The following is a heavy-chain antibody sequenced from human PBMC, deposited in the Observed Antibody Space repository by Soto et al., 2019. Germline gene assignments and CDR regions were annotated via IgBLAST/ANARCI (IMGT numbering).Heavy chain of an antibody. J-gene: IGHJ4*02. CDR3: ASSLLTPFDY. D-gene: IGHD7-27*01. V-gene: IGHV3-74*01. Sequence: EVQLVESGGGLVQPGGSLRLSCAASGFTFGSYWMHWVRQAPGKGLVWVSRINSDGSSTTYADSVRGRFTISRDNAKNTLYLQMNSLRAEDTAVYYCASSLLTPFDYWGQGTLATVSS. CDR1: GFTFGSYW. CDR2: INSDGSST.